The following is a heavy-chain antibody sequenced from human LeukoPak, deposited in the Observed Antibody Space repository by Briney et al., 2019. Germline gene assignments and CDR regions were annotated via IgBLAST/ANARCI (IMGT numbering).Heavy chain of an antibody. D-gene: IGHD5-24*01. J-gene: IGHJ3*02. V-gene: IGHV1-18*01. Sequence: GASVKVSCKASGYTFTSYGISWVRQAPGQGLEWMGWISAYNGNTNYAQKLQGRVTITADKSTSTAYMELSSLRSEDTAVYYCARAVEMATIRVAFDIWGQGTMVTVSS. CDR1: GYTFTSYG. CDR2: ISAYNGNT. CDR3: ARAVEMATIRVAFDI.